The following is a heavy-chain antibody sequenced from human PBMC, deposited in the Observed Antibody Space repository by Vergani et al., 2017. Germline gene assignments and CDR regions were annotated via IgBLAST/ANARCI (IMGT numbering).Heavy chain of an antibody. Sequence: EVQLVESGGGLVQPGGSLRLSCAASGFTFSSYSMNWVRQAPGKGLEWVSYISSSSSTIYYADSVKGRFTIPRDNAKNSLYLQMNSLRAEDTAVYYCARKTISGFDLWGRGTLVTVSS. J-gene: IGHJ2*01. CDR1: GFTFSSYS. CDR2: ISSSSSTI. CDR3: ARKTISGFDL. D-gene: IGHD3-3*01. V-gene: IGHV3-48*01.